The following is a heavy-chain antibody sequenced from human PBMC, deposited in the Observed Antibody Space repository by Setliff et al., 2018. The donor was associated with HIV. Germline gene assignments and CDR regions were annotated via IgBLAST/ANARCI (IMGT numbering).Heavy chain of an antibody. J-gene: IGHJ2*01. Sequence: SVKVSCKASGDTFSSYSVSWVRQAPGQGLQWMGGIIPFFGTTNYAQKFQDRVRITTDEAAPAAPATTVYMELSSLRSDDTAVYYCARGRRSDYYDSDGYLYYYFDLWGRGTLVTVSS. CDR1: GDTFSSYS. CDR2: IIPFFGTT. D-gene: IGHD3-22*01. V-gene: IGHV1-69*05. CDR3: ARGRRSDYYDSDGYLYYYFDL.